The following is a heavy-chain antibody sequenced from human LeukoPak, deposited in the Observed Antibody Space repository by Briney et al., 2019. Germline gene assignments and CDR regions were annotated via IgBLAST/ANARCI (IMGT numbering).Heavy chain of an antibody. CDR3: ARHPSYYDRIDY. CDR2: IYSSGST. D-gene: IGHD3-22*01. V-gene: IGHV4-4*07. CDR1: GGSISEYY. Sequence: SETLSLTCTVSGGSISEYYWAWIRQPVGKGLEWVGRIYSSGSTYYNPSLKSRVTMSVDTSKNQFSLKLSSVTAADTAVYYCARHPSYYDRIDYWGQGTLVTVSS. J-gene: IGHJ4*02.